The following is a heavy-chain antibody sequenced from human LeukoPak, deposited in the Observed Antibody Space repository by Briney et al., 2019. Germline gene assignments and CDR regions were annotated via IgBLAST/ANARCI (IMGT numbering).Heavy chain of an antibody. J-gene: IGHJ4*02. D-gene: IGHD3/OR15-3a*01. Sequence: GGSLRLSCAASGFTFSNYAIHCVRQAPGKGLEWVAIITYDGSNKYYADSVKGRFTISRDNSKNTLYLQMNSLRPEDTAVYYCAGGGGTGRDHFDYWGQGTLVTVSS. CDR1: GFTFSNYA. CDR2: ITYDGSNK. V-gene: IGHV3-30-3*01. CDR3: AGGGGTGRDHFDY.